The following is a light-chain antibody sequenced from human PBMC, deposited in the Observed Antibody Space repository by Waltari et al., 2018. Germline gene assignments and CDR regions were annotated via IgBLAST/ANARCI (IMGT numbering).Light chain of an antibody. CDR3: QQRSSLLPVT. V-gene: IGKV3-11*01. CDR2: DAS. CDR1: QNVDNY. J-gene: IGKJ4*01. Sequence: EIVLTQSPGTVSLSPGERATLSCRASQNVDNYVAWYQQRPGQTPKLLIYDASNRATGVQARFSGSGSGTDFTLTISGLEPEDFAVYYYQQRSSLLPVTFGGGTKVEIK.